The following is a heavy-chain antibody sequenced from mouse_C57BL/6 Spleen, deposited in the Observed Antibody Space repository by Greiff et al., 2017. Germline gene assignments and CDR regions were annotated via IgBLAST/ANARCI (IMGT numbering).Heavy chain of an antibody. V-gene: IGHV1-82*01. J-gene: IGHJ2*01. CDR1: GYAFSSSW. CDR3: AVYDGYYFDY. CDR2: IYPGDGDT. Sequence: QVQLQQSGPELVKPGASVKISCKASGYAFSSSWMNWVKQRPGKGLEWIGRIYPGDGDTNYNGKFKGKATLTADKSSSTAYMQLSSLTSEDSAVYFGAVYDGYYFDYWGQGTTLTVSS. D-gene: IGHD2-3*01.